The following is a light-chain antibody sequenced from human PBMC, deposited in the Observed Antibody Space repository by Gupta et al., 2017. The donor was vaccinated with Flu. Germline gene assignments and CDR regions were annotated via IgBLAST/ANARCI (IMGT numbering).Light chain of an antibody. J-gene: IGLJ1*01. CDR1: SSNIGSNT. CDR2: NNN. V-gene: IGLV1-44*01. Sequence: QSVLTQPRSAPGTPGRRVTNCSSGSSSNIGSNTVNWYQQLPGTAPKVLIYNNNQRPSGVPDRFSGSKSGTSASLAISGLQSEDEADYYCATWDDSLNEVFGTGTKVTVL. CDR3: ATWDDSLNEV.